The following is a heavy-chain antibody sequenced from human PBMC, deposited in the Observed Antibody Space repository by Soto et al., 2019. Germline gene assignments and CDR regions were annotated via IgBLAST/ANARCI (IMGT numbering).Heavy chain of an antibody. CDR3: VRDASSGYRGWWDP. CDR2: LIPYNGDR. CDR1: GYTFTSYG. Sequence: ASVKVSCKASGYTFTSYGISWVRQAPGQGPEWMGLLIPYNGDRIYAQKFQGRVILTTDTATNTAYMELGSLRSDDTAVYYCVRDASSGYRGWWDPWGQGTLVTVSS. V-gene: IGHV1-18*01. J-gene: IGHJ5*02. D-gene: IGHD5-12*01.